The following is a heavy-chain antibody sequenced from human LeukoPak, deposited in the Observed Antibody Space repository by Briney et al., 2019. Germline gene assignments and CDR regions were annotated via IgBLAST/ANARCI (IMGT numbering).Heavy chain of an antibody. V-gene: IGHV4-30-4*07. Sequence: PSQTLSLTCAVSGGSISSGAYSWSWIRQPPGKGLEWIGNIYYSGSTYYNPSLKSRVTISVDTSKNQFSLKLTSVTAADTAVYYCARGSYPGWYNGEFDYWGQGTLVPVSS. D-gene: IGHD6-19*01. J-gene: IGHJ4*02. CDR3: ARGSYPGWYNGEFDY. CDR2: IYYSGST. CDR1: GGSISSGAYS.